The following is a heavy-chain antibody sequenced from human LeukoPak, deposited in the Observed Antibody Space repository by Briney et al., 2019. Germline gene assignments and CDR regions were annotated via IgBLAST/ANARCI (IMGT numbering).Heavy chain of an antibody. J-gene: IGHJ4*02. Sequence: GASVKLSCKASGYTFTGYYMHWVRQAPGQGLEWMSRINPNSGGTNYAQKFRGRFTMTRDTSISSAYMELSRLRSDDTAVYYCARGSDIVMGATPPFDYWGQGTLVTVSS. CDR3: ARGSDIVMGATPPFDY. V-gene: IGHV1-2*06. CDR2: INPNSGGT. D-gene: IGHD3-16*02. CDR1: GYTFTGYY.